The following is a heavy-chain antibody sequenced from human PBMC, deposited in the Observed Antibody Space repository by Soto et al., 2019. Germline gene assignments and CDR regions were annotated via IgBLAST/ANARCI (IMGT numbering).Heavy chain of an antibody. CDR2: IYYSGST. Sequence: SETLSLTCTVSGGSVSSGSYYWSWIRQPPGKGLEWIGYIYYSGSTNYNPSLKSRVTISVDTSKNQFSLKLSSVTAADTAAYYCAGQRDYGGDFDYWGQGTLVTVSS. J-gene: IGHJ4*02. CDR3: AGQRDYGGDFDY. D-gene: IGHD4-17*01. CDR1: GGSVSSGSYY. V-gene: IGHV4-61*01.